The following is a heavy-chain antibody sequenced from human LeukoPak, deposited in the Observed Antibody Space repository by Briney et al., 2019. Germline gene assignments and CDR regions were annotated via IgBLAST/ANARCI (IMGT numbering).Heavy chain of an antibody. Sequence: SVKVSCKASGGSIRLYAISWVRQAPGQGLEWMGGIITIRGTTNYAQKFQGRVTITADESTNTAYMELSSLRSEDTAVYYCARVNSAQWLVGFNFDYWGQGTLVTVSS. CDR1: GGSIRLYA. V-gene: IGHV1-69*01. CDR3: ARVNSAQWLVGFNFDY. D-gene: IGHD6-19*01. CDR2: IITIRGTT. J-gene: IGHJ4*02.